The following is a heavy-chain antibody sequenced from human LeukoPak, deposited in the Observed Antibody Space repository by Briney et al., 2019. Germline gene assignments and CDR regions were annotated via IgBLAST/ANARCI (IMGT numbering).Heavy chain of an antibody. V-gene: IGHV1-2*02. D-gene: IGHD3-10*01. Sequence: GASVTVSCKASGCTFTGYYMHWVRQAPGQGLEWMGWINPNSGGTNYAQKFQGRVTMTRDTSISTAYMELSRLRSDDTAVYYCARIAVRGVIYGMDVWGQGTTVTVSS. CDR3: ARIAVRGVIYGMDV. CDR1: GCTFTGYY. J-gene: IGHJ6*02. CDR2: INPNSGGT.